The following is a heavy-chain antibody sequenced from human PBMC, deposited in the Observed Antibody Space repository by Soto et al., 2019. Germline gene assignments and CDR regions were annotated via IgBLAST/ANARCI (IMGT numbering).Heavy chain of an antibody. J-gene: IGHJ4*02. CDR3: ARRRSVGSRTIFDS. D-gene: IGHD2-15*01. CDR1: GFTFSSYW. V-gene: IGHV3-7*01. CDR2: INEDGSDK. Sequence: EVQLVESGGGLVQPGGSLRLSCAASGFTFSSYWMNWVRQAPGKGLEWATNINEDGSDKYYVDSVKGRFTISRDNAKNSLYLQMDSLRAEDTAVYYCARRRSVGSRTIFDSWGQGTLVTVSS.